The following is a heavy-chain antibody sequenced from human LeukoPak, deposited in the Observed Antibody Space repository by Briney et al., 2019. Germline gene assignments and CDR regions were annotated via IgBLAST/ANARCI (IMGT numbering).Heavy chain of an antibody. Sequence: ASVKVPCKASGYTFSNYGINWVRQAPGQGLEWMGWVSGHNGNPNYAQKFRDRVSMTTDTSTSTAYMELRSLRSDDTAVYYCARERIEVSVGWFDPWGQGTLVTVSS. CDR2: VSGHNGNP. V-gene: IGHV1-18*01. CDR3: ARERIEVSVGWFDP. D-gene: IGHD5/OR15-5a*01. J-gene: IGHJ5*02. CDR1: GYTFSNYG.